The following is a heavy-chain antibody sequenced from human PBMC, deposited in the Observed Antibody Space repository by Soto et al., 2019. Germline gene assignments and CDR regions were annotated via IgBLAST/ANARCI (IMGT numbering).Heavy chain of an antibody. CDR2: IKQDGSEK. CDR3: ARDPRGDSYGGPTDDYYYYYYMDV. D-gene: IGHD5-18*01. J-gene: IGHJ6*03. V-gene: IGHV3-7*01. CDR1: GFTFSSYW. Sequence: GGSLRLSCAASGFTFSSYWMSWVRQAPGKGLEWVANIKQDGSEKYYVDSVKGRFTISRDNAKNSLYLQMNSLRAEDTAVYYCARDPRGDSYGGPTDDYYYYYYMDVWGKGTTVTVSS.